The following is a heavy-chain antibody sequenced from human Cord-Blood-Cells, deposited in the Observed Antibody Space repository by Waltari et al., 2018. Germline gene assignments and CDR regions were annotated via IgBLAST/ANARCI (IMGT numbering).Heavy chain of an antibody. CDR2: ISGSGGST. CDR3: AKDLLRTGTTVDDY. CDR1: GFTFSSYA. Sequence: EVQLLESGGGLVQPGGSLRLSCTASGFTFSSYAMSWVHQAPGKGLEWVSAISGSGGSTYYADSVKGRFTISRDNSKNTLYLQMNSLRAEDTAVYYCAKDLLRTGTTVDDYWGQGTLVTVSS. D-gene: IGHD1-7*01. J-gene: IGHJ4*02. V-gene: IGHV3-23*01.